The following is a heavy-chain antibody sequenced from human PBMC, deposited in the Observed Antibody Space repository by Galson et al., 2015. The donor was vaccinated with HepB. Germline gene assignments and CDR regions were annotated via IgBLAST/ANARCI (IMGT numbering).Heavy chain of an antibody. Sequence: SLRLSCAASGFTFRSYAMSWVRQAPGKGLEWVSAMRGSGGSTYYADSVKGRFTISRDNSKNTLYLQMNSLRAEDTAVYYCAKVYCGGDCYIFDAFDIWGQGTMVTVSS. CDR3: AKVYCGGDCYIFDAFDI. CDR2: MRGSGGST. D-gene: IGHD2-21*01. CDR1: GFTFRSYA. V-gene: IGHV3-23*01. J-gene: IGHJ3*02.